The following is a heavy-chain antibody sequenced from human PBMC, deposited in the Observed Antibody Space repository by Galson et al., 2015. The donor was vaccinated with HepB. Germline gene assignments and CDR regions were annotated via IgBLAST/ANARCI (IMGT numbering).Heavy chain of an antibody. J-gene: IGHJ6*02. CDR2: IWYDGSNK. V-gene: IGHV3-33*08. Sequence: SLRLSCAASGFTFSSYGMHWVRQAPGKGLEWVAVIWYDGSNKYYADSVKGRFTISRDNSKNTLYLQMNSLRAEDTAVYYCARALQSPGIVAAAAPYYYHGMDVWGQGTTVTVSS. CDR3: ARALQSPGIVAAAAPYYYHGMDV. D-gene: IGHD6-13*01. CDR1: GFTFSSYG.